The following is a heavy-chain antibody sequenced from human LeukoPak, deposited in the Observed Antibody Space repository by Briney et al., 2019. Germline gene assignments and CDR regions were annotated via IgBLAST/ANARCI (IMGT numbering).Heavy chain of an antibody. CDR1: GGSISSGGYY. D-gene: IGHD3-10*01. CDR2: VHHSGRT. J-gene: IGHJ5*01. Sequence: PSQTLSLTCTVSGGSISSGGYYWSWIRQHPGKGLEWIGYVHHSGRTYYSPSLKSRLTISIDTSKNQFSLRLSSVSAADTAVYYCVKASGGWFDSWGQGTLVTVSS. CDR3: VKASGGWFDS. V-gene: IGHV4-31*03.